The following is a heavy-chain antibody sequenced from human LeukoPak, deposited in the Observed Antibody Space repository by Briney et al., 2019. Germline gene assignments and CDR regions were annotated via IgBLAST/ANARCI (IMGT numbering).Heavy chain of an antibody. CDR3: ARRRDSSSWGNAFDI. V-gene: IGHV5-51*01. J-gene: IGHJ3*02. D-gene: IGHD6-13*01. CDR1: GYSFTSYW. Sequence: GGSLKISCKGSGYSFTSYWIGWVRQMPGKGLEWMGIIYPGDSDTRYSPSFQGQVTISADKSISTAYLQWSSLKASDTAMYYCARRRDSSSWGNAFDIWGQGTMVTVSS. CDR2: IYPGDSDT.